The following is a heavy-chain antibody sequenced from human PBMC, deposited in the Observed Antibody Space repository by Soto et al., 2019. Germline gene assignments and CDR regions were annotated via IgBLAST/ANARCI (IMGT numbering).Heavy chain of an antibody. D-gene: IGHD4-17*01. CDR3: IRDYGEAGSTAAFDI. CDR2: IHNDGSSA. Sequence: EVQLVEAGGGLVQSGGSLRLSCVASGFTFSTYWMHWVRQVPGEGLVWVSRIHNDGSSASYADSVKGRFTISRDNARNTVYLQMSSLRGEDMAVYYCIRDYGEAGSTAAFDIWGRGAMVIVSS. CDR1: GFTFSTYW. J-gene: IGHJ3*02. V-gene: IGHV3-74*01.